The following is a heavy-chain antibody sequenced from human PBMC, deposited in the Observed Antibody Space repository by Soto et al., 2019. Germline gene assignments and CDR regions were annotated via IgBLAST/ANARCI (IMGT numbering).Heavy chain of an antibody. CDR2: IYTSGST. V-gene: IGHV4-4*07. D-gene: IGHD1-26*01. CDR3: ARTVGAPYYFDF. Sequence: QVQLQESGPGLVKPSETLSLTCTVSGDSMTKYYWSWIRQPAGKGLEWIGRIYTSGSTNYNPSLKSRGPMSIDTPNNLFSRKLKSVTAADTAVYYCARTVGAPYYFDFWGQGALVTVSS. J-gene: IGHJ4*02. CDR1: GDSMTKYY.